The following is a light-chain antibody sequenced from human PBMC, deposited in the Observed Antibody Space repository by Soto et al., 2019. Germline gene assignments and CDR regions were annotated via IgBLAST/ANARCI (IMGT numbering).Light chain of an antibody. Sequence: DIVMTQSPDSLAVSLGERATINCKARQSLLYTSNNKNYLSWYQKKPGQPPKMLIYWASTRESGVPDRFTGSGSGSNFTLTIASLQAEDVAVYYCQQYYTFPRTFGQGSKVEIK. V-gene: IGKV4-1*01. CDR2: WAS. CDR1: QSLLYTSNNKNY. J-gene: IGKJ1*01. CDR3: QQYYTFPRT.